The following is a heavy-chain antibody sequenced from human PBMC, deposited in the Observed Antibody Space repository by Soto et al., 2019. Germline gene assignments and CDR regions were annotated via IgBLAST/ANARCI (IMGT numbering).Heavy chain of an antibody. Sequence: SLRLSCAASGFSFSDHYMDWVRQAPGKGLEWVARTRNKANRYTTEYAASVKGRFTISRDDSKNSLYLQMNSLQTEDTAVYYCGRVGDYNFWSGPDYCGQGTLVTVSS. CDR1: GFSFSDHY. V-gene: IGHV3-72*01. J-gene: IGHJ4*02. CDR2: TRNKANRYTT. D-gene: IGHD3-3*01. CDR3: GRVGDYNFWSGPDY.